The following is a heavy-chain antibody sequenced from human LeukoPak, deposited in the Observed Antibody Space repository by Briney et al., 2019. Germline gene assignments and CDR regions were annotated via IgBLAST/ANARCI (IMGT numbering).Heavy chain of an antibody. V-gene: IGHV4-34*01. Sequence: PSETLSLTCAVYGGSFSGYYWSWIRQPPGKGLEWIGEINHSGSTNYNPSLKSRVTISVDTSKNQFSLKLSSVTAADTAVYYCGGDRYYYYMDVWGKGTTVTVSS. CDR3: GGDRYYYYMDV. CDR2: INHSGST. CDR1: GGSFSGYY. J-gene: IGHJ6*03.